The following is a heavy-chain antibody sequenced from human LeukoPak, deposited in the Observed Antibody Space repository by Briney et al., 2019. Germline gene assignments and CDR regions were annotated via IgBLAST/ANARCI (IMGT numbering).Heavy chain of an antibody. Sequence: PGGSLRLSCAASGFTFSGYGMHWVRQAPGKGLEWVAFIRHDGTNDHYADSVQGRFTISRDNSETTLYLEMNSLRAEDTAVYYCANLDWDTGFDYWGQGTLVTVSS. CDR2: IRHDGTND. CDR3: ANLDWDTGFDY. CDR1: GFTFSGYG. J-gene: IGHJ4*02. V-gene: IGHV3-30*02. D-gene: IGHD3-9*01.